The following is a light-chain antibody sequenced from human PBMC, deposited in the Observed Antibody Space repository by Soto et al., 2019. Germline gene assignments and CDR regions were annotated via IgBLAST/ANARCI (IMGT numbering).Light chain of an antibody. J-gene: IGLJ1*01. Sequence: QSVLTQPASVSGSPGQSITISCTGTSHDIGGYKYVSWYQQHPGKAPKLMIYEVSNRPSGVSNGFSGSKSGNTASLTISGLQTEDEADYYCCAYTSTSALYVFGTGTKLTVL. CDR1: SHDIGGYKY. CDR2: EVS. V-gene: IGLV2-14*01. CDR3: CAYTSTSALYV.